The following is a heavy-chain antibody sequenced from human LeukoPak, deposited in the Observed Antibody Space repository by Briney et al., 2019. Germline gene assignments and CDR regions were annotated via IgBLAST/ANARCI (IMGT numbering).Heavy chain of an antibody. CDR3: AKDGNWARFED. CDR2: ITSRSTT. V-gene: IGHV3-23*01. CDR1: GFIFSHYG. Sequence: PGGSLRLSCATSGFIFSHYGMNWVRQAPGKGLEWVSGITSRSTTYYADSVKGRFTISRDNSKNMVWLQINSPTVEDTATYYCAKDGNWARFEDWGQGTLVTVSS. J-gene: IGHJ4*02. D-gene: IGHD7-27*01.